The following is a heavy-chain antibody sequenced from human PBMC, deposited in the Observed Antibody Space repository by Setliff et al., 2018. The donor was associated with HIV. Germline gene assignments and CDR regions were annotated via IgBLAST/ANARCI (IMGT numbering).Heavy chain of an antibody. Sequence: SLRLSCEGSGFTLSVYGMHWVRQAPGKGLEWVAVMSTGGGIKICADSVKGRFTISRDNSRNTLFLQMNSLRPEDTAIYYCVRDPIKGDPDYFDYWGQGTLVTVSS. V-gene: IGHV3-30*03. D-gene: IGHD1-20*01. CDR3: VRDPIKGDPDYFDY. CDR1: GFTLSVYG. CDR2: MSTGGGIK. J-gene: IGHJ4*02.